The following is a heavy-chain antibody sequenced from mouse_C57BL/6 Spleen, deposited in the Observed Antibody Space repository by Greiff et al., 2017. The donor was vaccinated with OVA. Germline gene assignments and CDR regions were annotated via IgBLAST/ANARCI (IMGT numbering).Heavy chain of an antibody. CDR3: ATLAKAYAMDY. D-gene: IGHD3-3*01. J-gene: IGHJ4*01. CDR2: IWRGGST. V-gene: IGHV2-5*01. CDR1: GFSLTSYG. Sequence: VQLQQSGPGLVQPSQSLSITCTVSGFSLTSYGVHWVRQSPGKGLEWLGVIWRGGSTDYNAAFMSRLSITNDNSKSQVFFKMNSLQADDTAIYYCATLAKAYAMDYWGQGTSVTVSS.